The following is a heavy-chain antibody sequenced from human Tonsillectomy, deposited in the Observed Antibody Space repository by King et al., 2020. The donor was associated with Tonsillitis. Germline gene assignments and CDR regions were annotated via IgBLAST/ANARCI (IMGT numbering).Heavy chain of an antibody. V-gene: IGHV1-2*02. CDR3: AGVVVGYCSGGSCYHYFDY. J-gene: IGHJ4*02. D-gene: IGHD2-15*01. CDR1: GYTFTGYY. Sequence: VQLVESGAEVKKPGASVKVSCKASGYTFTGYYMHWVRQAPGPGLEWMGWINPNSGGTNYAQQFQGRVTMTRDTSISTAYMELSRLRSDDTAVYYCAGVVVGYCSGGSCYHYFDYWGQGTLVTVSS. CDR2: INPNSGGT.